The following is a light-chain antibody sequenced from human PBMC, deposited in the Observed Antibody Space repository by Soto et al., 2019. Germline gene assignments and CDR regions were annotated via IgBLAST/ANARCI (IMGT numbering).Light chain of an antibody. Sequence: QCSLTQPASLYVSPGQSITISCTGTASDVGGYNYVSWYQQHPGKAPKLMIHAVSNRPSGISSRFSGSKSGNTASLTISGLQSEDEADYFCCSYTSRNTYVFGTGTKVTVL. CDR3: CSYTSRNTYV. V-gene: IGLV2-14*01. CDR2: AVS. CDR1: ASDVGGYNY. J-gene: IGLJ1*01.